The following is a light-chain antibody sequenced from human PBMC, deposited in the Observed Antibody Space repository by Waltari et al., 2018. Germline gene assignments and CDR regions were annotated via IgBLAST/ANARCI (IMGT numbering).Light chain of an antibody. CDR2: GST. J-gene: IGLJ2*01. V-gene: IGLV1-40*01. CDR1: GPNLRAGHE. CDR3: QSYDTSLRVV. Sequence: QSLLPRPPSVYGAPGQSLTLSCPGSGPNLRAGHEVPWYQQLPRAAPKLLIYGSTSRPVGVPDRFFGSTSGTSASLAITGLQAEDEADYYCQSYDTSLRVVFGGGTKLTVL.